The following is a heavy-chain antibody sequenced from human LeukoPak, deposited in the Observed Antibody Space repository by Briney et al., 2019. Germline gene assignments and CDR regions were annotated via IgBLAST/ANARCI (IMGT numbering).Heavy chain of an antibody. D-gene: IGHD2-2*01. CDR3: ARLDCSSTSCYYPDY. CDR1: GGSISSYY. Sequence: SETLSLTCTVSGGSISSYYWSWIRQPPGKGPEWIGYIYYSGSTNYNPSLKSRVTISVDTSKNQFSLKLSSVTAADTAVYYCARLDCSSTSCYYPDYWGQGTLVTVSS. CDR2: IYYSGST. J-gene: IGHJ4*02. V-gene: IGHV4-59*01.